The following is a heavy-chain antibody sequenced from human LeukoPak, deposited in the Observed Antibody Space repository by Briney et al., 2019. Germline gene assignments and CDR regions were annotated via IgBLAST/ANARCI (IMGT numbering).Heavy chain of an antibody. Sequence: PSETLSLTCTVSTASISSHYWTWIRQPPGKGLEWIGYISYSGNTNHNPSLKSRVTISADTSNNQFSLKLSSVTAADTAVYYCARNTAGYLYYYMDVWGRGTTVTVSS. D-gene: IGHD5-12*01. CDR2: ISYSGNT. CDR3: ARNTAGYLYYYMDV. V-gene: IGHV4-59*11. J-gene: IGHJ6*03. CDR1: TASISSHY.